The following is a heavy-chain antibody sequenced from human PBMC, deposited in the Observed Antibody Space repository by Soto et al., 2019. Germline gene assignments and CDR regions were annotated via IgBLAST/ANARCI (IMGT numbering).Heavy chain of an antibody. CDR2: INAGNGNT. J-gene: IGHJ6*02. CDR1: GYTFTSYA. V-gene: IGHV1-3*05. Sequence: QVQLVQSGAEEKKPGASVKVSCKASGYTFTSYAMHWVRQAPGQRLEWMGWINAGNGNTKYSQKFQGRVTITRETSATTDYIKLSSLRSEDTAVYYCASNHLGTTRYGMDVWGQGTTVTVSS. D-gene: IGHD1-7*01. CDR3: ASNHLGTTRYGMDV.